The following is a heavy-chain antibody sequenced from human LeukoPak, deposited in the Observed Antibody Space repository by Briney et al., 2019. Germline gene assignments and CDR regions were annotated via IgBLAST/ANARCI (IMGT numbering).Heavy chain of an antibody. CDR3: AKGERHYYDSSGYYSYYFDY. CDR2: ISGSGGRT. V-gene: IGHV3-23*01. Sequence: GGSLRLSCAASGSTFSSYAMSWVRQAPGKGLEWVSAISGSGGRTYYADSVKGRFTISRDNSKNTLYLQMNSLRAEDTAVYYCAKGERHYYDSSGYYSYYFDYWGQGTLVTVSS. CDR1: GSTFSSYA. J-gene: IGHJ4*02. D-gene: IGHD3-22*01.